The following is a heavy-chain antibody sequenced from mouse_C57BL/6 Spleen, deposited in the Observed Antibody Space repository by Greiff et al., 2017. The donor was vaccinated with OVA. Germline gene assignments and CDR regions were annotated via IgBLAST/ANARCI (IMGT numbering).Heavy chain of an antibody. V-gene: IGHV5-4*01. CDR2: ISDGGSYT. CDR1: GFTFSSYA. CDR3: ARDGEGGYFDY. J-gene: IGHJ2*01. Sequence: DVKLVESGGGLVKPGGSLKLSCAASGFTFSSYAMSWVRQTPEKRLEWVATISDGGSYTYYPDNVKGRFTISRDNAKNNLYLQMSHLKSEDTAMYYCARDGEGGYFDYWGQGTTLTVSS.